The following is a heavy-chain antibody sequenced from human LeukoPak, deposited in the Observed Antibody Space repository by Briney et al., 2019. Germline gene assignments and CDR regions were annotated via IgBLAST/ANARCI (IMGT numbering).Heavy chain of an antibody. CDR2: ISYDGSNK. Sequence: PGRSLRLSCAASGFTFSSYAMHWVRQAPGKGLEWVAVISYDGSNKYYADSVKGRFTISRDNSKNTLYLQMNSLRAEDTAVYHCARGDGSFDYWGQGTLVTVSS. CDR3: ARGDGSFDY. V-gene: IGHV3-30*04. CDR1: GFTFSSYA. J-gene: IGHJ4*02. D-gene: IGHD1-26*01.